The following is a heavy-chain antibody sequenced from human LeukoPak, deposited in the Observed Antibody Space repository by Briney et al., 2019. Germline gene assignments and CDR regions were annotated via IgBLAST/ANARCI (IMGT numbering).Heavy chain of an antibody. Sequence: SVKVSCKASGGTFSSYAISWVRQAPGQGLEWMGGIIPIFGTANYAQKSQGRVTITADKSTSTAYMELSSLRSEDTAVYYCARQGYCSGGSCYSYPYYYMDVWGKGTTVTVSS. J-gene: IGHJ6*03. CDR2: IIPIFGTA. V-gene: IGHV1-69*06. D-gene: IGHD2-15*01. CDR1: GGTFSSYA. CDR3: ARQGYCSGGSCYSYPYYYMDV.